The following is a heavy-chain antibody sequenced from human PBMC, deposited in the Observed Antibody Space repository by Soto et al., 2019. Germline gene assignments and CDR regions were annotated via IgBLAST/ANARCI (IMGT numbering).Heavy chain of an antibody. J-gene: IGHJ4*02. CDR3: ARERNDYVWGSYRYFDY. D-gene: IGHD3-16*02. CDR1: GGTFSSYA. CDR2: IIPIFGTA. Sequence: SVKVSCKASGGTFSSYAISWVRQAPGQGLEWMGGIIPIFGTANYAQKFQGRVTITADESTSTAYMELSSLRSEDTAVYYCARERNDYVWGSYRYFDYWGQGTLVTVSS. V-gene: IGHV1-69*13.